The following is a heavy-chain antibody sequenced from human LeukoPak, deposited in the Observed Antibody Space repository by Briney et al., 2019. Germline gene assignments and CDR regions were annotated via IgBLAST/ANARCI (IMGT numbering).Heavy chain of an antibody. J-gene: IGHJ4*02. D-gene: IGHD4-17*01. CDR3: ATRLPHGDIDY. CDR1: GFTFSDYY. CDR2: ISSSGSTI. Sequence: PGGSPRLSCAASGFTFSDYYMSWIRQAPGKGLEWVSYISSSGSTIYYADSVKGRFTISRDNAKNSLYLQMNSLRAEDTAVYYCATRLPHGDIDYWGQGTLVTVSS. V-gene: IGHV3-11*01.